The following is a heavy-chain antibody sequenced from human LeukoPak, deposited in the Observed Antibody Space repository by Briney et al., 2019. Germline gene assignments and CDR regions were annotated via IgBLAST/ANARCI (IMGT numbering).Heavy chain of an antibody. J-gene: IGHJ4*02. Sequence: PGGSLRLSCAASGFTFSSYAMTWVRQAPGKGLEWVSIISGSGGSTNHADSVKGRFTISRDNSKNTVYLQMNSLRAEDTALYYCARSLGSYYEESVYWGQGTLVTVSS. CDR3: ARSLGSYYEESVY. CDR2: ISGSGGST. CDR1: GFTFSSYA. D-gene: IGHD2-15*01. V-gene: IGHV3-23*01.